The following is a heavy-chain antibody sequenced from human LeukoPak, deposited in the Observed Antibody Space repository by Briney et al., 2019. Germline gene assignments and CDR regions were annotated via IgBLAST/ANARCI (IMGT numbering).Heavy chain of an antibody. CDR2: IRSDGSST. CDR3: AKDDYNRH. Sequence: PGGSLRLSCAASGFTFSSYWMHWVRQVPGKGLVWVSRIRSDGSSTSYAASVKGRFTISRDNAKNTLYLQMSSLRVDDTAVYYCAKDDYNRHWGQGTLVTASS. V-gene: IGHV3-74*01. D-gene: IGHD5-24*01. J-gene: IGHJ4*02. CDR1: GFTFSSYW.